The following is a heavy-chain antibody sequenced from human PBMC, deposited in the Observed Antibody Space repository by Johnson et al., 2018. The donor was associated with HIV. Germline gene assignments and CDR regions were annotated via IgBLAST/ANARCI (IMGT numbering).Heavy chain of an antibody. V-gene: IGHV3-23*03. CDR2: IYSGGSP. J-gene: IGHJ3*02. D-gene: IGHD2-15*01. Sequence: VQLVESGGGLVQPGRSLRLSCAASGFTFSSYAMSWVRQAPGKGLEWVSVIYSGGSPYYADSVKGRFTISRDNYKNTLYLQMNSLRSEDTAVYYCAKAGQLVAATSAFDIWGQGTMVTVSS. CDR1: GFTFSSYA. CDR3: AKAGQLVAATSAFDI.